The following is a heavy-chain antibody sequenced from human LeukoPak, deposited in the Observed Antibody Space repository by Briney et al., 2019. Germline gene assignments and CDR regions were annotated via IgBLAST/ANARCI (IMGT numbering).Heavy chain of an antibody. CDR1: GYTFNTYG. D-gene: IGHD5-12*01. J-gene: IGHJ6*03. CDR2: ISTFNANT. Sequence: ASVKVSCKASGYTFNTYGISWVRQAPGQGLEWMGWISTFNANTNYEQKLQGRVTMTTDTSTSTAYMELRSLRSDDTAVYYCAREVVATKNGYDFYFYLDVWGQGTTVTVSS. CDR3: AREVVATKNGYDFYFYLDV. V-gene: IGHV1-18*01.